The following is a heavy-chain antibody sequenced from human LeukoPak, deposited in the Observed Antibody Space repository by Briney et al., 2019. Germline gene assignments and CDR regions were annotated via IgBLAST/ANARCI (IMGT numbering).Heavy chain of an antibody. J-gene: IGHJ3*02. CDR1: GGSISSYY. CDR2: IYYSGST. CDR3: ARRANSXXXAFDI. D-gene: IGHD2/OR15-2a*01. V-gene: IGHV4-59*01. Sequence: SETLSLTCTVSGGSISSYYWSWIRQPPGKGLEWIGYIYYSGSTNYNPSLKSRVTISVDTSKNQFSLKLSSVTAADTAVYYCARRANSXXXAFDIWGQGTMVTVSS.